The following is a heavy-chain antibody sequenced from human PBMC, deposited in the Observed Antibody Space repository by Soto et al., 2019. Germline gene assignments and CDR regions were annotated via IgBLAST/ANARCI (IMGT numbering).Heavy chain of an antibody. Sequence: GESLKISCKGSGYSFTSYWIGWVSQMPGKGLEWMGIIYPGDSDTRYSPSFQGQVTISADKSISTAYLQWSSLKASDTAMYYCARQLYYDSSGYYFGDAFDIWGQGTMVTVSS. J-gene: IGHJ3*02. CDR2: IYPGDSDT. CDR1: GYSFTSYW. V-gene: IGHV5-51*01. CDR3: ARQLYYDSSGYYFGDAFDI. D-gene: IGHD3-22*01.